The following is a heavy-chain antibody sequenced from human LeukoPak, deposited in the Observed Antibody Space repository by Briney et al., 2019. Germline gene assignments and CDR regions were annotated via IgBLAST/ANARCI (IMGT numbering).Heavy chain of an antibody. J-gene: IGHJ4*02. CDR1: GFNFDEYV. Sequence: PGGSLRLSCVASGFNFDEYVMNWVRQAPGKGLEWISCIYRDSSVIHYADSVRGRFTVSRDNAKNSMYLQMNSLRAEDTAVYFCARYGSGSKYRDPFDSWGQGTLVIVSS. D-gene: IGHD3-10*01. V-gene: IGHV3-48*01. CDR2: IYRDSSVI. CDR3: ARYGSGSKYRDPFDS.